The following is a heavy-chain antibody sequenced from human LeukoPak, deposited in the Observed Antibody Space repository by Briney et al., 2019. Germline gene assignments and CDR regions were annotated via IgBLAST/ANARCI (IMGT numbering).Heavy chain of an antibody. CDR1: GGFITSSFY. V-gene: IGHV4-59*01. Sequence: SETLSLTCTVSGGFITSSFYWSWIRESPGTGLEWIGYVYNSGGTKYNPSLKSRLTISVDTSKNQFSLNLSSVTAADTAVYCCARASVLLSADYWGQGTLVTVSS. CDR3: ARASVLLSADY. CDR2: VYNSGGT. J-gene: IGHJ4*02. D-gene: IGHD3-16*01.